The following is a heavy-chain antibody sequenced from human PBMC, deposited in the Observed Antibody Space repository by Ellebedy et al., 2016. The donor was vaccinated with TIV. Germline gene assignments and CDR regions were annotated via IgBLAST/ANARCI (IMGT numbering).Heavy chain of an antibody. Sequence: GESLKISCAAPGFTFSSYWMSWVRQAPGKGLEWVANINQDGSEKYYVDSVKARFTISRDNAKNSLYLQLNSLGADDTAVYYCATDGSYGDYRSPTHAFEFWGQGTMVTVSS. CDR3: ATDGSYGDYRSPTHAFEF. CDR1: GFTFSSYW. J-gene: IGHJ3*01. D-gene: IGHD4-17*01. V-gene: IGHV3-7*01. CDR2: INQDGSEK.